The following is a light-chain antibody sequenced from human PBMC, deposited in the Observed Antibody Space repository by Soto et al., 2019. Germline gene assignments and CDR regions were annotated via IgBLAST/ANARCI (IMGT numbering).Light chain of an antibody. CDR2: GAS. Sequence: HRTWYHCCIAASVGGSVQITRLASQGITNHLAWYQQTPGKVPKLLIYGASTLQSGVPSRFSGSGSGTDFTLTISSLQPEDVGTYYCQKYNRAPISFCQGTRLDIK. J-gene: IGKJ5*01. CDR1: QGITNH. V-gene: IGKV1-27*01. CDR3: QKYNRAPIS.